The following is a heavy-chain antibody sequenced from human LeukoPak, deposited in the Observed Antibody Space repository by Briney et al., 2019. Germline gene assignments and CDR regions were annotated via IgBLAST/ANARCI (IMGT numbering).Heavy chain of an antibody. D-gene: IGHD6-13*01. Sequence: GGSLRLSCAASGSTFSGYVMHWVRQAPGKGLEWVAVISNDGNNKYYADSVNGRFTISRDNSKNTVHLQMNSLRAEDTAIFYCASLSGHSTGDFWGQGTLVTVSS. CDR1: GSTFSGYV. CDR2: ISNDGNNK. J-gene: IGHJ4*02. CDR3: ASLSGHSTGDF. V-gene: IGHV3-30*04.